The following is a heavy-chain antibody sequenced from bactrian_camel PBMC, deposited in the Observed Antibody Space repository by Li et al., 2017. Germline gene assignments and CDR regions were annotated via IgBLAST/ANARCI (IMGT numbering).Heavy chain of an antibody. Sequence: VQLVESGAGSVEAGGSLRLSCTMSGYTDSVAVMGWWRQAPGKEREGAAAIYSGVTYYADSVKGRFTISHDNAKKTLYLQMNSLKPEDTAMYYCAADCFAGTTIAPVDSGVWGQGTQVTVS. CDR3: AADCFAGTTIAPVDSGV. CDR1: GYTDSVAV. D-gene: IGHD4*01. CDR2: IYSGVT. V-gene: IGHV3S54*01. J-gene: IGHJ6*01.